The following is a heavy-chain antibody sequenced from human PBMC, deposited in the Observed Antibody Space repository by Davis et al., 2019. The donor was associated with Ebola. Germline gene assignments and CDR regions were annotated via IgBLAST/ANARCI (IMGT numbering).Heavy chain of an antibody. D-gene: IGHD2-8*01. CDR1: GFTFSSYW. CDR2: IKQDGSEK. CDR3: ARAHGPDRRGNTNGYYFDY. V-gene: IGHV3-7*01. J-gene: IGHJ4*02. Sequence: PGGSLRLSCAASGFTFSSYWMSWVRQAPGKGLEWVANIKQDGSEKYYVDSVKGRFTISRDNAKNSLYLQMNSLRAEDTAVYYCARAHGPDRRGNTNGYYFDYWGQGTLVTVSS.